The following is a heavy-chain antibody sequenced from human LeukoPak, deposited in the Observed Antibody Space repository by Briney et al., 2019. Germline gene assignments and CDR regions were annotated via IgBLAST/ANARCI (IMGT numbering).Heavy chain of an antibody. CDR2: MNPNSGNT. CDR1: GYTFTSYD. Sequence: ASVKVSCKASGYTFTSYDINWVRQATGQGLEWMGWMNPNSGNTGYAQKFQGRVTMTRNTSISTAYMELSSLRSEDTAVYYCARDSYGDYDYYFDYWGQGTLVTVSS. D-gene: IGHD4-17*01. CDR3: ARDSYGDYDYYFDY. J-gene: IGHJ4*02. V-gene: IGHV1-8*01.